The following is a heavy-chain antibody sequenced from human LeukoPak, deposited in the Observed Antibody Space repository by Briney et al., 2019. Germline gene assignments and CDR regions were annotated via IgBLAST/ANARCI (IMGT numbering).Heavy chain of an antibody. J-gene: IGHJ4*02. D-gene: IGHD1-1*01. CDR1: GFTASRNY. CDR2: SYSGGDT. V-gene: IGHV3-53*01. Sequence: GGSLRLSCAASGFTASRNYMSWVRQAPGKGLEWVSVSYSGGDTYYPDSVKGRFTVSRDNPKNTVYLQMNSLRAEDTAVYFCARSPVLDRNDWSFADWGQGTLVTVSS. CDR3: ARSPVLDRNDWSFAD.